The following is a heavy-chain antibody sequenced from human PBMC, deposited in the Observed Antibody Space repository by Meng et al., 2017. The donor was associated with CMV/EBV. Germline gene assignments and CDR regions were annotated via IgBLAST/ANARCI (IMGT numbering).Heavy chain of an antibody. V-gene: IGHV5-51*01. D-gene: IGHD3-10*01. Sequence: GESLKISCKGSGYSFTSYWIGWVRQTPGKGLEWMGIIYPGDSDTRYSPSFQGQVTISADKSISTAYLQWSSLKASDAAMYYCASQGLNDYYDAGVGAFDIWGQGTMVTVSS. CDR1: GYSFTSYW. J-gene: IGHJ3*02. CDR3: ASQGLNDYYDAGVGAFDI. CDR2: IYPGDSDT.